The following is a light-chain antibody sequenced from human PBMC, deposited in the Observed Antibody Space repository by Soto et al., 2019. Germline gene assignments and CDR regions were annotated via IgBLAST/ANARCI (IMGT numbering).Light chain of an antibody. V-gene: IGKV3-20*01. Sequence: EIVLTQSPGTLSLSPGERATLSCRASQSVSNNYLAWYQQKPGQAPMLLIYGASNRATRIPDRFCGSGSGRYFALTISRLEPEDFAVYYCQQYGSSGTFGQGTKVEIK. CDR2: GAS. CDR1: QSVSNNY. J-gene: IGKJ1*01. CDR3: QQYGSSGT.